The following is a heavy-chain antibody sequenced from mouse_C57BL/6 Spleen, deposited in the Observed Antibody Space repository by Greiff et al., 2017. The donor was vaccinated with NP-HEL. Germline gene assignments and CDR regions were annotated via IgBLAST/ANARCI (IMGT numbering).Heavy chain of an antibody. CDR3: ARGDSSAWFAY. CDR2: ISSGSSTI. D-gene: IGHD3-2*02. J-gene: IGHJ3*01. CDR1: GFTFSDSG. Sequence: EVQLVESGAGLVKPGGSLKLSCAASGFTFSDSGMHWVRQAPEKGLEWVAYISSGSSTIYYAATVKGRFTISRDNAKNTLFLQMTSLRSEDAAMCDCARGDSSAWFAYWGQGTLVTVSA. V-gene: IGHV5-17*01.